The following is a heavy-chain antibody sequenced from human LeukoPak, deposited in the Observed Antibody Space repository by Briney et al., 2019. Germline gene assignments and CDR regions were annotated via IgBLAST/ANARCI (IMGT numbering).Heavy chain of an antibody. Sequence: ETLSLTCNVSGASINGDYWSWIRQPPGKGLEWVSAISGSGGSTYYADSVKGRFTISRDNSKNTLYQQMSSLRAEDTAVYYCAKQAGGSGSYYYYWGQGTLVTVSS. D-gene: IGHD3-10*01. J-gene: IGHJ4*02. CDR2: ISGSGGST. V-gene: IGHV3-23*01. CDR3: AKQAGGSGSYYYY. CDR1: GASINGDY.